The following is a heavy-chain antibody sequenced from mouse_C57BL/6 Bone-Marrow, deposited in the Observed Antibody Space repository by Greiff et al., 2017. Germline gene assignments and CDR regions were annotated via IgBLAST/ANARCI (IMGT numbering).Heavy chain of an antibody. CDR1: GYSFTGYY. V-gene: IGHV1-42*01. D-gene: IGHD2-3*01. CDR2: INPSTGGT. Sequence: VQLQQSGPELVKPGASVKISCKASGYSFTGYYMNWVKQSPEKSLEWIGEINPSTGGTTYNQKFKAKATLTVDKSSSTAYMQLKSLTSADSAVYYCARYARHDGYYYFDYWGQGTTLTVSS. CDR3: ARYARHDGYYYFDY. J-gene: IGHJ2*01.